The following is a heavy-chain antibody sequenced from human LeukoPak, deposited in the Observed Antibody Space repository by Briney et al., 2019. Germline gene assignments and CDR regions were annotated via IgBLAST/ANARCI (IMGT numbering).Heavy chain of an antibody. CDR2: IYISGSGST. Sequence: SETLSLTCTVSGGSISSYYWSWIRQPPGKGLEWIGRIYISGSGSTNYNPSLKSRVTMSVDTSKNQFSLKLSSVTAADTAVYYCARDKRVAVAGTYIYYYYMDVWGNGTTVTISS. J-gene: IGHJ6*03. CDR1: GGSISSYY. D-gene: IGHD6-19*01. CDR3: ARDKRVAVAGTYIYYYYMDV. V-gene: IGHV4-4*07.